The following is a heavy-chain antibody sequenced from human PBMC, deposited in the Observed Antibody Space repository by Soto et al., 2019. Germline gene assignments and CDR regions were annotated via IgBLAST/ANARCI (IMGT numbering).Heavy chain of an antibody. V-gene: IGHV1-2*02. CDR3: ARAAPVGD. CDR1: GYTFTGNY. CDR2: INPRNGAT. Sequence: ASVKVSCKASGYTFTGNYMHWVRQAPGQGLEWMGWINPRNGATKYAKNFQGRVTLTWDTSITTAYMDLSRLRSDDTAVFYCARAAPVGDWGQGTLVTSPQ. J-gene: IGHJ4*02. D-gene: IGHD1-26*01.